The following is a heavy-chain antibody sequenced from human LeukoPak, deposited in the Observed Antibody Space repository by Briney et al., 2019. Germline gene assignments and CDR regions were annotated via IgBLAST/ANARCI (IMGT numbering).Heavy chain of an antibody. CDR2: ISYDGSNK. CDR3: ARADYYDSSGYYSHFEY. D-gene: IGHD3-22*01. Sequence: PGGSLRLSCAASGFTFSSYAMHWVRQAPGKGLEWVAVISYDGSNKYYADSVKGRFTISRDNSKNTLYLQMNSLRAEDTAVYYCARADYYDSSGYYSHFEYWGQGTLVTVSS. CDR1: GFTFSSYA. V-gene: IGHV3-30-3*01. J-gene: IGHJ4*02.